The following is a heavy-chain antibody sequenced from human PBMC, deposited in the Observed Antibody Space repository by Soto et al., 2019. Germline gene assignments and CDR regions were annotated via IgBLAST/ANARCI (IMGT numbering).Heavy chain of an antibody. J-gene: IGHJ4*02. CDR2: INPKSGGT. CDR3: AGDLAKGGGSAGFDY. V-gene: IGHV1-2*02. CDR1: GYTFTVYY. Sequence: ASVKVSCKASGYTFTVYYMHWVRQAPGQGLEWMGWINPKSGGTMYPQKFQGRVTMTWDTSISTAYMALTRLRSDDTAVYYCAGDLAKGGGSAGFDYWGQGTMVTVSS. D-gene: IGHD1-26*01.